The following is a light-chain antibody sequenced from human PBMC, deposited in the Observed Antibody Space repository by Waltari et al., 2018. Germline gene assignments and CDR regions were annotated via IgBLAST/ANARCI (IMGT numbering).Light chain of an antibody. CDR2: AAS. CDR3: QQSKEVPFT. CDR1: QTLTTY. Sequence: DIQLTQSPSYLSASVGDSVTITCRASQTLTTYLNWYQQRPGTAPKFLIYAASNLETGVPSRFSGGGSGTDFTLTISGLQPDDFATYYCQQSKEVPFTFGQGTKL. J-gene: IGKJ2*01. V-gene: IGKV1-39*01.